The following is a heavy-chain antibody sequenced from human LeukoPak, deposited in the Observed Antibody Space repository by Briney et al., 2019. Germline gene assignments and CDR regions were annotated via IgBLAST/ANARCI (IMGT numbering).Heavy chain of an antibody. V-gene: IGHV4-61*01. CDR3: ARGRSYGFDFDS. CDR2: KYYSGST. J-gene: IGHJ4*03. D-gene: IGHD5-18*01. CDR1: GVSINTCCYY. Sequence: SETLSLTCDVSGVSINTCCYYWTWIRQPPGKGLEWIGYKYYSGSTRYNSSLRSRLTISLDTSKNQFSLRLTSVTAADTAVYYCARGRSYGFDFDSWGPLTIVIVSS.